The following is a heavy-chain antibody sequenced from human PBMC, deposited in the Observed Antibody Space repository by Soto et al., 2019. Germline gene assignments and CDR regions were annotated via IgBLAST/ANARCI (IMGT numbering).Heavy chain of an antibody. J-gene: IGHJ6*02. CDR3: ARRDQIAYYYGMDV. V-gene: IGHV3-74*01. Sequence: EVQLVESGGGLVQPGGSLRLSCAASGFTLSDYWMNWVRQAPGKGLVWVSRINSDGSTTNYADSVEGRFTVSRDNAKNTLYLQMNSLRAEYTAVYYCARRDQIAYYYGMDVWGQGTTVTVSS. CDR1: GFTLSDYW. CDR2: INSDGSTT. D-gene: IGHD2-21*01.